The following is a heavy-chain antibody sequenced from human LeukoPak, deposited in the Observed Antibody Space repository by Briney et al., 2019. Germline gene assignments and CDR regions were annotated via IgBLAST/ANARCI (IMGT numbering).Heavy chain of an antibody. D-gene: IGHD2-8*02. CDR3: ARDRRYFDTGGLGGPDY. J-gene: IGHJ4*02. Sequence: GGSLRLSCAASGFPFSSYTMNWVRQAPGKGLEWVSSISSSSSYVYYADSMKGRLTISRDNAKNSLFLQMNDLRAEDTAVYYCARDRRYFDTGGLGGPDYWGQGTLVTVSS. CDR1: GFPFSSYT. V-gene: IGHV3-21*01. CDR2: ISSSSSYV.